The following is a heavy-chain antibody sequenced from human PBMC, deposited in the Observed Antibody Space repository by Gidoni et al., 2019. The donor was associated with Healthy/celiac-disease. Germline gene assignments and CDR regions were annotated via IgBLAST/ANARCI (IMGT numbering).Heavy chain of an antibody. Sequence: QVQLQQWGAGLLKPSETLSLTCAVYGGSFSGYYWSWILQPPGKGLEWIGEINHSGSTNYNPSLKSRVTISVDTSKNQFSLKLSSVTAADTAVYYCARGELGYQLPYRLNWFDPWGQGTLVTVSS. CDR1: GGSFSGYY. D-gene: IGHD2-2*02. CDR2: INHSGST. V-gene: IGHV4-34*01. CDR3: ARGELGYQLPYRLNWFDP. J-gene: IGHJ5*02.